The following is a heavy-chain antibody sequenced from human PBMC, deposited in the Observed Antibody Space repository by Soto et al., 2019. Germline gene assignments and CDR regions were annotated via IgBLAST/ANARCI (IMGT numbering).Heavy chain of an antibody. Sequence: QVLLVQSGAEVKEPGSSVRVSCKVSGGTFTNYAFSWVRQAPGQGPECMGGIVVTSDTTDYAQKFRGRVAITADTSTNTLSLDLRSLRVEDTAVYYCARASKRWDGHYYFDYWGQGTLVTVSS. CDR3: ARASKRWDGHYYFDY. D-gene: IGHD1-26*01. CDR1: GGTFTNYA. CDR2: IVVTSDTT. V-gene: IGHV1-69*06. J-gene: IGHJ4*02.